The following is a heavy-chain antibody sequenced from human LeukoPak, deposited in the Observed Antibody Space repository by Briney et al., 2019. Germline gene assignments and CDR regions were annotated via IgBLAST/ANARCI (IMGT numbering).Heavy chain of an antibody. CDR2: IYSSGST. J-gene: IGHJ4*02. CDR3: ARGRIYYDSTGYYY. Sequence: PSETLSLTCTVSGGSISNYYWSWIRQPPGKGLEWIGHIYSSGSTNYNPSLKSRVTISLDTSKNQFSLKLSSVTAADTAVYYCARGRIYYDSTGYYYWGQGTLVTVSS. D-gene: IGHD3-22*01. V-gene: IGHV4-59*01. CDR1: GGSISNYY.